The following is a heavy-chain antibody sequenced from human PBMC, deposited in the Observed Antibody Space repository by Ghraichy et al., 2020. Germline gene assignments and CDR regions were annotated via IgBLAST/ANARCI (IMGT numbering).Heavy chain of an antibody. CDR2: ISTSRSYT. Sequence: GGSLRLSCAASGFTFSNLNMNWVRQAPGKGLEWVSSISTSRSYTYYSDSERGRFTISRDNTKNSLYLQMNSLSAEDTAMYYCASAYGDYKPLFDCWGQGTLVTVSS. V-gene: IGHV3-21*01. CDR3: ASAYGDYKPLFDC. D-gene: IGHD4-17*01. J-gene: IGHJ4*02. CDR1: GFTFSNLN.